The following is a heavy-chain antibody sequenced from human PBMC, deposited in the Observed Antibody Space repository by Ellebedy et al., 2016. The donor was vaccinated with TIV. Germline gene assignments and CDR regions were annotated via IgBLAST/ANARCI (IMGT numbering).Heavy chain of an antibody. J-gene: IGHJ6*02. D-gene: IGHD3-10*01. V-gene: IGHV3-7*03. CDR3: ARGGGYHNMDP. CDR1: GFTLSSYW. CDR2: IKQDGNEK. Sequence: GGSLRLSCAASGFTLSSYWMSWVRQASGKGLEWVANIKQDGNEKYYVDSVKGRFTISRDNAKNSLYLQMNSLRAEDTAVYYCARGGGYHNMDPWGQGTTVTVSS.